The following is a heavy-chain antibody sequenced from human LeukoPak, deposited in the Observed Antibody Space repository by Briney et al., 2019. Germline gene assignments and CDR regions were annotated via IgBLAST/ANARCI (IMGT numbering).Heavy chain of an antibody. V-gene: IGHV3-30*18. CDR2: ISYDGSNK. D-gene: IGHD1-26*01. Sequence: GGSLRLSCAASGFTFSSYGMHWVRQAPGKGLEWVAVISYDGSNKYYADSVKGRFTISRDNSKNTLYLQMNSLRAEDTAVYYCAKDGALVGATVLYYYYGMDVWGQGTTVTVSS. CDR3: AKDGALVGATVLYYYYGMDV. CDR1: GFTFSSYG. J-gene: IGHJ6*02.